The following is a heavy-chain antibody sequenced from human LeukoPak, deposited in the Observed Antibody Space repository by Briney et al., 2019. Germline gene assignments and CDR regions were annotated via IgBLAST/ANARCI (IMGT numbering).Heavy chain of an antibody. CDR3: ARHSAHSSTNDAFDI. CDR1: GGSISSSSYY. Sequence: SETLSLTCSVSGGSISSSSYYWGWIRQPPGKGLEWIGSRCYSGSTYYNLSLKSRVTISVDTSKNQFSLKLTSVTAADTAVYYCARHSAHSSTNDAFDIWGQGTMVTVSS. V-gene: IGHV4-39*01. D-gene: IGHD6-13*01. J-gene: IGHJ3*02. CDR2: RCYSGST.